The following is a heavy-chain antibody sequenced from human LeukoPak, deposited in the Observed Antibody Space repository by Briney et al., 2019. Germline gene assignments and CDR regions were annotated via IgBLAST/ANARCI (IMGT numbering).Heavy chain of an antibody. V-gene: IGHV1-8*03. CDR1: GYAFTSYD. CDR2: MNPNSGNT. Sequence: ASVKVSCKASGYAFTSYDINWVRQATGQGLEWMGWMNPNSGNTGYAQKFQGRVTITRNTSISTAYMELSSLRPEDTAVYYCARGNSSSWSFDYWGQGTLVTVSS. J-gene: IGHJ4*02. CDR3: ARGNSSSWSFDY. D-gene: IGHD6-13*01.